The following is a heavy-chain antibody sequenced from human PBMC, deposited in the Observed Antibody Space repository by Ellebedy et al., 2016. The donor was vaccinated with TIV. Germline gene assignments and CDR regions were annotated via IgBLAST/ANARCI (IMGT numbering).Heavy chain of an antibody. CDR2: ISYSSSNK. J-gene: IGHJ4*02. CDR3: AREGPMLRGVIDEDY. CDR1: GLTLSRYS. D-gene: IGHD3-10*01. V-gene: IGHV3-48*04. Sequence: GESLKISCSASGLTLSRYSMSWVRQAPGKGLEWVSYISYSSSNKYYADSVQGRFTISRDNAKNTLYLQMNSLRAEDTAVYYCAREGPMLRGVIDEDYWGQGTLVTVSS.